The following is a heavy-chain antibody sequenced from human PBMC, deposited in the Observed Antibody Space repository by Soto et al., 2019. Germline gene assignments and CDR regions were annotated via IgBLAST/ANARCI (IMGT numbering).Heavy chain of an antibody. CDR2: INPNSGGT. V-gene: IGHV1-2*04. D-gene: IGHD2-2*02. CDR3: ARGPRVRLVPAAILHY. CDR1: GYTFTGKY. Sequence: QVQLVQSGAEVKKPGASVKVSCKASGYTFTGKYMHWVRQAPGQGLEWMGWINPNSGGTNYAQKFLGWVTMTRDTSISTAYMELSRLRSDDTAVYYCARGPRVRLVPAAILHYWGQGTLVTVSS. J-gene: IGHJ4*02.